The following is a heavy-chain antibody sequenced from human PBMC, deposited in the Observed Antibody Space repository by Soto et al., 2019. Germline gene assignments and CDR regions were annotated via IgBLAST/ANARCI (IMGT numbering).Heavy chain of an antibody. V-gene: IGHV1-18*01. CDR3: AIEGAGNASDS. J-gene: IGHJ4*02. Sequence: ASVKVSCKTSGFRFTNYGFTWVRQAPGQGLEWMGWITPNNEDTHYAQKFQGRVTMTTDTGTGTVYMELRSLRSDDTAMYYCAIEGAGNASDSWGQGTLVTVSS. CDR2: ITPNNEDT. D-gene: IGHD1-1*01. CDR1: GFRFTNYG.